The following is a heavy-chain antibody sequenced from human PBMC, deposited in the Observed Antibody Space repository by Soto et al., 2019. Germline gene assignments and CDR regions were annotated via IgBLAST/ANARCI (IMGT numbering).Heavy chain of an antibody. J-gene: IGHJ4*02. CDR1: GGSISSGDYY. CDR2: IYYSGST. V-gene: IGHV4-30-4*01. D-gene: IGHD3-10*01. CDR3: ARAQGSGFLVS. Sequence: QVQLQESGPGLVKPSQTLSLTCTVSGGSISSGDYYWSWIRQPPGKGLEWIGYIYYSGSTYYNPSRKTRVTISVDTSKNQFSLQLSSVTAADTAVDYCARAQGSGFLVSWGQGTLVTVSS.